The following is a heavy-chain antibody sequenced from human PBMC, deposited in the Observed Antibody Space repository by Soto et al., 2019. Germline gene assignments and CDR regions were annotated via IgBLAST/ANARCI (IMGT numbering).Heavy chain of an antibody. D-gene: IGHD2-15*01. CDR3: ARATVEGGGFDY. Sequence: TSETLSLTCAVSGGSFSSYYWSWIRQPPGKGLEWIGEINHSGSTNYNPSLKSRVTISVDTSKNQFSLKLSSVTAADTAVYYCARATVEGGGFDYWGQGTLVTVSS. CDR2: INHSGST. CDR1: GGSFSSYY. V-gene: IGHV4-34*01. J-gene: IGHJ4*02.